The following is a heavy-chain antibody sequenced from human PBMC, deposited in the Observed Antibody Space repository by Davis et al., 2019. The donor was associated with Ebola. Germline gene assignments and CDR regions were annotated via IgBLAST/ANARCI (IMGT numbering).Heavy chain of an antibody. J-gene: IGHJ5*02. V-gene: IGHV4-34*01. CDR2: INHSGST. CDR3: ATQRWRLRFLEWLPGKWFDP. CDR1: GGSFSGYY. Sequence: PSETLSLTCAVYGGSFSGYYWSWIRQPPGKGLEWIGEINHSGSTNYNPSLKSRVTISVDTSKNQFSLKLSSVTAADTAVYYCATQRWRLRFLEWLPGKWFDPWGQGTLVTVSS. D-gene: IGHD3-3*01.